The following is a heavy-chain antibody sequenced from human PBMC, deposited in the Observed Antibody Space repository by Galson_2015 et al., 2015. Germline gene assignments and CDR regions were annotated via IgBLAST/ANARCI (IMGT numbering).Heavy chain of an antibody. D-gene: IGHD2-2*02. CDR3: ATRGGDCSSTSCYTILDY. V-gene: IGHV1-69*13. CDR2: IIPIFRTS. Sequence: SVKASCKASGGTFSTYAISWVRQVPGQGLEWMGGIIPIFRTSTYAQKFQGRVTITADESTSTVYMDLSSLTSEDTAVYHCATRGGDCSSTSCYTILDYWGQGTLVTVPS. J-gene: IGHJ4*02. CDR1: GGTFSTYA.